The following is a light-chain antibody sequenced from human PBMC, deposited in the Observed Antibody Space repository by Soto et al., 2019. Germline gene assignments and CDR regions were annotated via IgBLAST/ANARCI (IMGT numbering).Light chain of an antibody. CDR2: GAS. V-gene: IGKV3-15*01. Sequence: EIVLTQSPGTLSLSPGERATLSCRASQSVSSYLAWYQQRPGQAPTLLIYGASTRATGVPASFRGSGSGTEFTLTINGLQSEDFALYWCQQYDNWPPTFGGGTKVDIK. CDR1: QSVSSY. CDR3: QQYDNWPPT. J-gene: IGKJ4*01.